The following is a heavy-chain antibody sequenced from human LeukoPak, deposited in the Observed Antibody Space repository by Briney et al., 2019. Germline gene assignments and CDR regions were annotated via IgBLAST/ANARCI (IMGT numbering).Heavy chain of an antibody. CDR1: GGSFSGYY. CDR2: INHSGST. D-gene: IGHD3-10*01. V-gene: IGHV4-34*01. J-gene: IGHJ6*03. CDR3: ARDSPYYYGSGSATYYMDV. Sequence: SETLSLTCAVYGGSFSGYYWSWIRQPPGKGLEWIGEINHSGSTNHNPSLMSRGTISVATSKNQCSLKLSSVTAADTAVYYCARDSPYYYGSGSATYYMDVWGKGTTVTISS.